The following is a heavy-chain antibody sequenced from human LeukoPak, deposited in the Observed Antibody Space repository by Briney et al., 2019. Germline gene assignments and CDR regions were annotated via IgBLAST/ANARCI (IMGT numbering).Heavy chain of an antibody. J-gene: IGHJ4*02. D-gene: IGHD3-22*01. CDR3: AKRGYYDSSGSYAPFDY. CDR2: ISYDGSNK. CDR1: GFTFSSYT. V-gene: IGHV3-30-3*02. Sequence: PGGSLRLSCAASGFTFSSYTIHWVRQAPGKGLEWVTIISYDGSNKYYADSVKGRFTITRDNSKNTLYLQMNSLRAEDTAIYYCAKRGYYDSSGSYAPFDYWGQGTLVTVSS.